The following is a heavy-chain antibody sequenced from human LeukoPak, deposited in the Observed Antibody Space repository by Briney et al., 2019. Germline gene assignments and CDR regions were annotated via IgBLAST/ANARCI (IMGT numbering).Heavy chain of an antibody. J-gene: IGHJ3*01. V-gene: IGHV3-23*01. CDR1: GFTFSSYA. Sequence: GGSLRLSCAASGFTFSSYAMSWVRQAPGKGLEWVSAISASGGSTYYADSVKGRFTISRDNSQNTLYLQVNSLRAEDTAVYYCAKDSHSSGYYYDAFHVWGQGTMVTVSS. CDR3: AKDSHSSGYYYDAFHV. CDR2: ISASGGST. D-gene: IGHD3-22*01.